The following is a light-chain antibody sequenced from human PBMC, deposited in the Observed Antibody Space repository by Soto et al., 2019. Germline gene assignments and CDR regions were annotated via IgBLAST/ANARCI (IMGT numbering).Light chain of an antibody. CDR2: KAS. V-gene: IGKV1-5*03. J-gene: IGKJ4*01. CDR1: QTIITW. CDR3: HQYKDYPLT. Sequence: DIQMTQSPSTLSASVGDRVTITCRASQTIITWLAWYQQKPGKAPNLLIYKASSLESGVPSRFSGSGSGTEFTLTISSLQPDYFATYYCHQYKDYPLTFGGETKVEIK.